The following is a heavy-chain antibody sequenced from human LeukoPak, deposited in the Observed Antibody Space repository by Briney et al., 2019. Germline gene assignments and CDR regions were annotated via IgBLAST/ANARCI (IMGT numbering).Heavy chain of an antibody. CDR1: GFSFSSYG. CDR2: IWDDGITK. V-gene: IGHV3-33*08. CDR3: ARGKASGGYSGYGLDAFDI. J-gene: IGHJ3*02. Sequence: GGSLRLSCAASGFSFSSYGMHWVRQAPGKGLEWVAVIWDDGITKHYADSVKGRFTISRDNSKNTLYLQMNSLRAEDTAVYYCARGKASGGYSGYGLDAFDIWGQGTMVTVSS. D-gene: IGHD5-12*01.